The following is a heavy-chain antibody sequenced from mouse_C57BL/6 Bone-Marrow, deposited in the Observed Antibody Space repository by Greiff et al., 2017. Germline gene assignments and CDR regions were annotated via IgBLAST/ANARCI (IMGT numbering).Heavy chain of an antibody. Sequence: EVQLQQSGPELVKPGASVKISCKASGYSFTGYYMNWVKQSPEKSLEWIGEINPSTGGTTYNPKFKAKATLTVDKSSSTAYMQIKSLTSEDSAVYYCARERDDYDGDYWGQGTTLTVSS. V-gene: IGHV1-42*01. CDR3: ARERDDYDGDY. CDR1: GYSFTGYY. J-gene: IGHJ2*01. CDR2: INPSTGGT. D-gene: IGHD2-4*01.